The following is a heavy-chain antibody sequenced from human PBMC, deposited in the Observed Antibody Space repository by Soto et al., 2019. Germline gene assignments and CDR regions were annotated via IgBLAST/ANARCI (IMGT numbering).Heavy chain of an antibody. D-gene: IGHD4-4*01. CDR2: IYSSGST. Sequence: SETLSLTCAVSGGSISSYYWSWIRQPAGKGLEWIGRIYSSGSTSYKPSLKSRVTMSVDTSKNQFSLNLSSVTAADTAVYYCARIDYSRQRAPYYYGMDVWGQGTTVTVSS. J-gene: IGHJ6*02. V-gene: IGHV4-4*07. CDR3: ARIDYSRQRAPYYYGMDV. CDR1: GGSISSYY.